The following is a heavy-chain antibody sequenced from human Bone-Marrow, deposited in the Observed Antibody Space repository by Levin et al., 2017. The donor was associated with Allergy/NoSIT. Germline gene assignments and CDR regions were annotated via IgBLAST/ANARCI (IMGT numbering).Heavy chain of an antibody. J-gene: IGHJ4*02. CDR1: GFTVSSNY. V-gene: IGHV3-66*01. CDR3: ARWAPFSSGWPIDY. Sequence: GESLKISCAASGFTVSSNYMSWVRQAPGKGLEWVSLIYSGGSTYYTDSVKGRFTISRDNSKNTVFLQMNSLRVEDTAVYYCARWAPFSSGWPIDYWGQGTLVTVSS. CDR2: IYSGGST. D-gene: IGHD6-19*01.